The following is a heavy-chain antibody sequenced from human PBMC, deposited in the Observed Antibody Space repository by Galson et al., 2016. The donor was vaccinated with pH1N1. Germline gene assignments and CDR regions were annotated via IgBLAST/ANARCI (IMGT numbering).Heavy chain of an antibody. CDR1: GFNFNTHV. D-gene: IGHD2-21*01. J-gene: IGHJ3*02. V-gene: IGHV3-23*01. CDR2: ITASGDAT. CDR3: VRKAYGDALDM. Sequence: SLRLSCAASGFNFNTHVMSWVRQAPGKGLEWVSVITASGDATFYGDSVKGRFTISRDNSRSTVSLQMNSLRADDTALYYCVRKAYGDALDMWGQGTMVTVSS.